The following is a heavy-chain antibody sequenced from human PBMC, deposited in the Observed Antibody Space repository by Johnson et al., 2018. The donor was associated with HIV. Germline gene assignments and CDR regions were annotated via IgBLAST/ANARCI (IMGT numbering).Heavy chain of an antibody. V-gene: IGHV3-30-3*01. CDR3: ARGQGYYYDSSGPTLNAFDI. D-gene: IGHD3-22*01. CDR1: GFTFSSCA. J-gene: IGHJ3*02. Sequence: QVQLVESGGGVVQPGRSLRLSCAASGFTFSSCAMHWVRQAPGKGLEWVAVISYDGSNKYYADSVKGRFTISRDNSKNTLYLQMNSLRAEDTAVYYCARGQGYYYDSSGPTLNAFDIWGQGTMVTVSS. CDR2: ISYDGSNK.